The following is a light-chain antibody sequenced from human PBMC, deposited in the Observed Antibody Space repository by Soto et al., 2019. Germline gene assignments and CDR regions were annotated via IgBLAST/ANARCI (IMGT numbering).Light chain of an antibody. CDR3: QQYGSSPTTWT. CDR2: GAS. J-gene: IGKJ1*01. CDR1: QSVSSSY. Sequence: EIVLTQSPGTLSLSPGERATLSCRASQSVSSSYLAWYQKKPGQAPRLLIYGASSRDTGIPERFSGSGSGTDFNLTISRLEPEDFAVYYCQQYGSSPTTWTFGQGTKVEIK. V-gene: IGKV3-20*01.